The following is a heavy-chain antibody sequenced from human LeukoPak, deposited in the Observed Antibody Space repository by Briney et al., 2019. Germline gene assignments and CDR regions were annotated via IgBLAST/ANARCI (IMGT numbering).Heavy chain of an antibody. J-gene: IGHJ4*02. CDR1: GFTFSSYS. V-gene: IGHV3-48*01. CDR2: ISSSSSTI. D-gene: IGHD2-2*01. Sequence: GGSLRLSCAASGFTFSSYSMNWVRQAPGKGLEWVSSISSSSSTIYYADSVKGRFTISRDNAKNSLYLQMNSLRAEDTAVYYCARDSCSSTSCYPDYWGQGTLVTVSS. CDR3: ARDSCSSTSCYPDY.